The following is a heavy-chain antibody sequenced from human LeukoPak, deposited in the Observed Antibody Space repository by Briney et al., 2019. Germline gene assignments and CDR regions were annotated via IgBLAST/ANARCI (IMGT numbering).Heavy chain of an antibody. CDR1: GYNFTTYW. CDR2: IYPRNSQI. V-gene: IGHV5-51*01. CDR3: ARHTKRPQAGWFDP. Sequence: GESLKISCKASGYNFTTYWVGWVRQMPGKGLEYMGIIYPRNSQIRYSPSFQGQVTISADKSISTAYLQWTSLKASDTAIYYCARHTKRPQAGWFDPWGQGTLVTVSS. D-gene: IGHD6-25*01. J-gene: IGHJ5*02.